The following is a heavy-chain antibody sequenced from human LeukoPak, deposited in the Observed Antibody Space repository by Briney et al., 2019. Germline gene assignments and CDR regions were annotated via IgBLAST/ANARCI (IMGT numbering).Heavy chain of an antibody. D-gene: IGHD2-8*01. V-gene: IGHV4-59*08. CDR1: GGSISAYY. CDR2: FYHSRSS. J-gene: IGHJ5*02. Sequence: PSETLSLTCTVSGGSISAYYWNWIRQPPGKGLEWTGFFYHSRSSDYNPSLKSRLTISMDTSKNQLSLNLTSVTAADTAVYYCARLGFCTKGGCLSDLWGLGTVVTVSS. CDR3: ARLGFCTKGGCLSDL.